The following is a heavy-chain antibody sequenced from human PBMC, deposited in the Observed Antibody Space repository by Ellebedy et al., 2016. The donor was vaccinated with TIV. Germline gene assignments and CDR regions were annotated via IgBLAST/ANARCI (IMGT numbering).Heavy chain of an antibody. CDR3: ARLVAVTGTTDYFDY. CDR2: IYYSGST. D-gene: IGHD1-7*01. CDR1: GGSIRSYH. Sequence: GSLRLSCTVSGGSIRSYHWSWIRQTPGKGLEWIAYIYYSGSTNYNPSLKSRVTISLDTSKNQFSLTLSSVSAADTAVYYCARLVAVTGTTDYFDYWGQGILVTVSS. V-gene: IGHV4-59*08. J-gene: IGHJ4*02.